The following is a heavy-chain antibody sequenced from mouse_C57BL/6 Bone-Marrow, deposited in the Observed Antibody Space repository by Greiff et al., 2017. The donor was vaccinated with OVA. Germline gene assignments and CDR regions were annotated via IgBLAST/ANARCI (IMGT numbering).Heavy chain of an antibody. V-gene: IGHV14-4*01. D-gene: IGHD2-5*01. CDR1: GFNIKDDY. J-gene: IGHJ1*03. CDR3: TTYHYSIWYFEV. Sequence: VQLQQSGAELVRPGASVKLSCTASGFNIKDDYMHWVKQRPEQGLEWIGWIDPENGDTEYASKFQGKATITADTSSNTAYLQLSSLTSEDTAVYYCTTYHYSIWYFEVWGTGTTVTVSA. CDR2: IDPENGDT.